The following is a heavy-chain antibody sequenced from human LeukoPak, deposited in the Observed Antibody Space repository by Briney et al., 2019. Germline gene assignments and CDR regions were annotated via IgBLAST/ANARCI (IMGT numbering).Heavy chain of an antibody. V-gene: IGHV4-34*01. D-gene: IGHD4-17*01. J-gene: IGHJ6*02. CDR1: GGSFSGYY. Sequence: SETLSLTCAVYGGSFSGYYWRWIRQPPGKGLEWIGEINHSGSTNYNPSLKSRVTISVDTSKNQFSLKLSSVTAADTAVFYCARNAADYGDYADYYYYGMDVWGQGTTVTVSS. CDR2: INHSGST. CDR3: ARNAADYGDYADYYYYGMDV.